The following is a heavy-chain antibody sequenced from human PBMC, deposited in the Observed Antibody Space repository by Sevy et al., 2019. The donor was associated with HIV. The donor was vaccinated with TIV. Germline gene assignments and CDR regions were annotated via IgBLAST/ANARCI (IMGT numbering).Heavy chain of an antibody. Sequence: ASVKVSCKASGDTFSTYGLSWVRQAPGQGLEWMGGIIPIFGTPNYAQKFQGRVTITADESASTAYMELSSLRSEDTALYYCAREGGVEMTGDHDAFDIWGHGTLVTVSS. D-gene: IGHD7-27*01. J-gene: IGHJ3*02. V-gene: IGHV1-69*13. CDR2: IIPIFGTP. CDR1: GDTFSTYG. CDR3: AREGGVEMTGDHDAFDI.